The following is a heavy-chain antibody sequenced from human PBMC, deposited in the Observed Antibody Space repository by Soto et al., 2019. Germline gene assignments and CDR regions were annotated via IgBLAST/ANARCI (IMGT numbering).Heavy chain of an antibody. Sequence: SQTLSLTCTVSSGSISSSIYYWGWIRQPPGMGLEWIGSISYSGNTYYSPSLKSRVTISVDTSKYRFSLKLTSVTSEDTAVYYCARSSGSPALDICGQGTMVTV. D-gene: IGHD6-19*01. J-gene: IGHJ3*02. CDR1: SGSISSSIYY. CDR3: ARSSGSPALDI. V-gene: IGHV4-39*01. CDR2: ISYSGNT.